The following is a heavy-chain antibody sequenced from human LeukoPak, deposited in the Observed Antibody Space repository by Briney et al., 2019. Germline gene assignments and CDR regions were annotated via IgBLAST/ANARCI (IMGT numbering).Heavy chain of an antibody. V-gene: IGHV3-30*02. J-gene: IGHJ4*02. CDR1: GFTFSSYG. Sequence: GGSLRLSCAASGFTFSSYGMHWVRQAPGKGLEWVAFIHDDGSDKYYADSVKGRFIISRDNSKNTLYLKMNSLRTEDTAIYYRAKILTPSAEDDTAGWGQGTLVSVSS. CDR3: AKILTPSAEDDTAG. D-gene: IGHD6-13*01. CDR2: IHDDGSDK.